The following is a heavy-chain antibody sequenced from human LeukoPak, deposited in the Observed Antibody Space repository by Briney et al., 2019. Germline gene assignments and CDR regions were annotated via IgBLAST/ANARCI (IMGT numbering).Heavy chain of an antibody. CDR2: IIPIFGTA. D-gene: IGHD5-12*01. J-gene: IGHJ3*02. Sequence: WASVKVSCKASGGTFSSYAISWVRQAPGQGLEWMGGIIPIFGTANYAQKFQGRVTITADKSTSTAYMELSSLRSEDTAVYYCARPATPHDAFDIWGQGTMVTVSS. CDR1: GGTFSSYA. CDR3: ARPATPHDAFDI. V-gene: IGHV1-69*06.